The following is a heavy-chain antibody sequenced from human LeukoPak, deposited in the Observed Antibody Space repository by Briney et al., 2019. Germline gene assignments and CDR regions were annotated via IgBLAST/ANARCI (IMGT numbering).Heavy chain of an antibody. CDR3: ARITMAYNRFDP. J-gene: IGHJ5*02. CDR2: IYYSGST. D-gene: IGHD3-10*01. CDR1: GGSISSYY. Sequence: PSETLSLTCTVSGGSISSYYWSWIRQPPGKGLEWIGYIYYSGSTNYNPSLKSRVTISVDTSKNQFSLKLSSVAAADTAGYYCARITMAYNRFDPWGQGTLVTGSS. V-gene: IGHV4-59*08.